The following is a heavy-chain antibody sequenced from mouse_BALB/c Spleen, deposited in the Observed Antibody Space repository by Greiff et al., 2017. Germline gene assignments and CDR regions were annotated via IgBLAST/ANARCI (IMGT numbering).Heavy chain of an antibody. CDR3: ARGEYGNGDYYAMDY. D-gene: IGHD2-1*01. J-gene: IGHJ4*01. CDR2: IYPGDGDT. CDR1: GYTFTSYW. Sequence: QVQLKQSGAELARPGASVKLSCKASGYTFTSYWMQWVKQRPGQGLEWIGAIYPGDGDTRYTQKFKGKATLTADKSSSTAYMQLSSLASEDTAVYFCARGEYGNGDYYAMDYWGQGTSVTVSS. V-gene: IGHV1-87*01.